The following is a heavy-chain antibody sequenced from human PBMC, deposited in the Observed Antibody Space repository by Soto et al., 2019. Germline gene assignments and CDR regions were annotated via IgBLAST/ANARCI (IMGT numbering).Heavy chain of an antibody. D-gene: IGHD6-19*01. CDR2: INYSGST. Sequence: SETLSLTCTVSGASIVSSSYYWGWIRQPPGKGLEWIGSINYSGSTYYNPSLKSRVTISADTSKNQFSLKLRSVTAADTAVYYCVRERLAVAGKGGWFDPWGQETLVTSPQ. V-gene: IGHV4-39*02. J-gene: IGHJ5*02. CDR1: GASIVSSSYY. CDR3: VRERLAVAGKGGWFDP.